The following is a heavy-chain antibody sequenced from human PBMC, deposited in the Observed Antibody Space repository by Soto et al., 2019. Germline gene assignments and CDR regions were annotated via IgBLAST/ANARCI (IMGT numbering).Heavy chain of an antibody. J-gene: IGHJ6*02. V-gene: IGHV4-34*01. CDR3: ARGWRRITMFGVVVGDYYGMDV. CDR1: GGSFSGYY. D-gene: IGHD3-3*01. CDR2: INHSGSN. Sequence: VPLQQWGAGLLKPSETMSLPCAVYGGSFSGYYWSWIRQPPAKGLEWIGEINHSGSNNYNPSLKRRVTISVDTSKNQVSMKPSSVTAAYTAVYYCARGWRRITMFGVVVGDYYGMDVCGQGTTVTVSS.